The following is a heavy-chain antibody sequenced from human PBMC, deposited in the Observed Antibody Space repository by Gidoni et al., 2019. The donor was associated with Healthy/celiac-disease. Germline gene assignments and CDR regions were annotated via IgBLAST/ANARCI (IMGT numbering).Heavy chain of an antibody. D-gene: IGHD2-21*02. V-gene: IGHV4-39*01. CDR2: IYYSGST. J-gene: IGHJ3*02. CDR3: ARHRPPYCGGDCYPYEDAFDI. CDR1: GGSISSSSYY. Sequence: QLQLQESGPGLVTPSETLSLTCTVSGGSISSSSYYWGWIRQPPGKGLEWIGSIYYSGSTYYNPSLKSRVTISVDTSKNQFSLKLSSVTAADTAVYYCARHRPPYCGGDCYPYEDAFDIWGQGTMVTVSS.